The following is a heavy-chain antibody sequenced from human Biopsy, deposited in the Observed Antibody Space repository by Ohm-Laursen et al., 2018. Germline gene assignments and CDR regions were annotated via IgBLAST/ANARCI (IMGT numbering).Heavy chain of an antibody. V-gene: IGHV3-7*01. Sequence: SLRLSCAASGFTFSDHYMEWVRQAPGKGLEWVANIKQDGNDKYYVDSVKGRFTISRDNAKNSLFLQMNSLRAEDTAVYYCAKDHCSGGTCYSDGPVFDFWGQGTLVTVSS. CDR3: AKDHCSGGTCYSDGPVFDF. D-gene: IGHD2-15*01. CDR2: IKQDGNDK. CDR1: GFTFSDHY. J-gene: IGHJ4*02.